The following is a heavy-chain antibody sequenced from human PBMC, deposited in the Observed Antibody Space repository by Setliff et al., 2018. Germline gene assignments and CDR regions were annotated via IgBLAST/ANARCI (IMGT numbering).Heavy chain of an antibody. D-gene: IGHD4-17*01. V-gene: IGHV3-73*01. CDR1: GFTFSGSA. CDR2: IRSKADSYAT. CDR3: ARWATVTTENAFDI. Sequence: GGSLRLSCAASGFTFSGSAVYWVRQASGRGLEWVGRIRSKADSYATAYAASVKARFTISRDDSKNTAYLQVNSLKTEDTAVYYCARWATVTTENAFDIWGQGTMVTVSS. J-gene: IGHJ3*02.